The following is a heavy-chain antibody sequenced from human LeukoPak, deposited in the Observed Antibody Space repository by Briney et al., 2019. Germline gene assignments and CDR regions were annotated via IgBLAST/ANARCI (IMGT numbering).Heavy chain of an antibody. J-gene: IGHJ4*02. D-gene: IGHD2-8*01. CDR2: ISGDGGST. CDR3: AKQYCTNGVCYPFDY. V-gene: IGHV3-43*02. Sequence: GGSLRLSCAASGFTLDDYAMHWVRQAPGKGREWVSLISGDGGSTYYADSVKGRFTISRDNNKNSLYLQMNSLRTEDTALYYCAKQYCTNGVCYPFDYWGQGTLVTVSS. CDR1: GFTLDDYA.